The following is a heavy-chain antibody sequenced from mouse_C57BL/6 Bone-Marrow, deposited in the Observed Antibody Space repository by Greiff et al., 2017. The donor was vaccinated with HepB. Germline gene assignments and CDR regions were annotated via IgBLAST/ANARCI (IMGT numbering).Heavy chain of an antibody. CDR3: ATYYYGSSYVYAMDY. V-gene: IGHV1-50*01. CDR2: IDPSDSYT. D-gene: IGHD1-1*01. Sequence: QVQLQQPGAELVKPGASVKLSCKASGYTLTSYWMQWVKQRPGQGLEWIGEIDPSDSYTNYNQKFKGKATLTVDTSSSTAYMQLSSLTSEDSAVYYCATYYYGSSYVYAMDYWGQGTSVTVSS. J-gene: IGHJ4*01. CDR1: GYTLTSYW.